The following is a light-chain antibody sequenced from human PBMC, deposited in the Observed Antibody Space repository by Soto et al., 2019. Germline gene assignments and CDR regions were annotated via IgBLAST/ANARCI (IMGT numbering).Light chain of an antibody. CDR1: QGIRNF. J-gene: IGKJ3*01. Sequence: EIQMTQSPTSLSASVGDRVTITCKASQGIRNFGAWYQQKPGKAPKLLISAASTLQAGVPSRFSGSGSGTAFTLTILRLQAEDVATCSGHKYCSVPVFGPGTKVEIK. CDR3: HKYCSVPV. V-gene: IGKV1-27*01. CDR2: AAS.